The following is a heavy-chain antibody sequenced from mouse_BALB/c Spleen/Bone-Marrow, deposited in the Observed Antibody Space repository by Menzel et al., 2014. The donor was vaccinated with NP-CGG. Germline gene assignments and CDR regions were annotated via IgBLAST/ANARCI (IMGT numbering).Heavy chain of an antibody. CDR2: IAPYSGDT. J-gene: IGHJ3*01. CDR3: ARRLTGTWFAY. V-gene: IGHV1S135*01. Sequence: LVESGPELVKPWASVKVSCKASGYSFXDYNMYWVKQSHGKSLEWIGYIAPYSGDTSYNQKFKDKATLTVDKSSSTAFMHLNSLTSEDSAVYYCARRLTGTWFAYWGQGTLVTVSA. D-gene: IGHD4-1*01. CDR1: GYSFXDYN.